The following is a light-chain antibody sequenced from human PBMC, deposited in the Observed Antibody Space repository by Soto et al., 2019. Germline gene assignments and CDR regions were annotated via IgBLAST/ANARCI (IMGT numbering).Light chain of an antibody. CDR1: QSVSGN. Sequence: EIVMTQCPATLSVSPGERATLSCRASQSVSGNLAWYQQKPGQAPRLLNYGASTRATGIPARFSGSGSGTEFTLTISSLQSEDFAFYYCQQYNNWPPWTFGQGTKVEIK. CDR3: QQYNNWPPWT. V-gene: IGKV3-15*01. J-gene: IGKJ1*01. CDR2: GAS.